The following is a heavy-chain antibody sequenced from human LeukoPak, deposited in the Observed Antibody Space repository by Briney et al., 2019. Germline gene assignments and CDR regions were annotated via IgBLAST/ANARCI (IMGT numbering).Heavy chain of an antibody. CDR2: INAGNGNT. J-gene: IGHJ3*02. CDR1: GYTFTSYA. V-gene: IGHV1-3*01. CDR3: ARSIAVAGDAFDI. D-gene: IGHD6-19*01. Sequence: ASVKVSCKASGYTFTSYAMHWVRQAPGQRLEWMGWINAGNGNTKYSQKFQGRVTITRDTSASTAYMELSSLRSEDTAVYYCARSIAVAGDAFDIWGQGTMVTVSS.